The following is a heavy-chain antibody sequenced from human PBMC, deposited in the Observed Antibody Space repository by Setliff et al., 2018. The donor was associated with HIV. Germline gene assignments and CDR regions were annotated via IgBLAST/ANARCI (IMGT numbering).Heavy chain of an antibody. V-gene: IGHV3-23*01. J-gene: IGHJ4*02. D-gene: IGHD1-26*01. CDR2: ISDSGDNT. Sequence: GGSLRLSCAASGFPFSTYAMNWVRQAPGKGLEWVSAISDSGDNTYYADSVKGRFTISRDNAKNSLYLQMNNLRAEDTAVYYCVRDYMWAFDYWGQGTLVTVSS. CDR1: GFPFSTYA. CDR3: VRDYMWAFDY.